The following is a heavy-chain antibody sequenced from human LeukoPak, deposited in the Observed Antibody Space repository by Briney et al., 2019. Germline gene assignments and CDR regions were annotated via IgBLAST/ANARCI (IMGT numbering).Heavy chain of an antibody. D-gene: IGHD6-19*01. CDR1: PGITFSDYW. CDR3: VGGIGWQPDY. CDR2: IRQDGREK. V-gene: IGHV3-7*03. J-gene: IGHJ4*02. Sequence: PGGSLRLSCAASPGITFSDYWMNWVRQAPGKGLEWVAIIRQDGREKLYLDSVKGRFTISRDNAKSSAYLQINSLRAEDTAVYYCVGGIGWQPDYWGQGTLVTVSS.